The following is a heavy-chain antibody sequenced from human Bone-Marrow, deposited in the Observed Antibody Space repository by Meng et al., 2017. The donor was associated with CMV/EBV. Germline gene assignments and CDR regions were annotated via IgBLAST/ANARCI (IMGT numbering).Heavy chain of an antibody. D-gene: IGHD3-3*01. CDR1: GFAFSSYA. Sequence: GGSLRLSCAASGFAFSSYALHWVRRAPGKGLEWVSAIGTGGDTYYADSVMGRFTISRDNAKKSLYLQMNSLIAEDMAVYYCARMVRNVWSGYSFDYWGQGTLVTVSS. CDR2: IGTGGDT. V-gene: IGHV3-47*01. CDR3: ARMVRNVWSGYSFDY. J-gene: IGHJ4*02.